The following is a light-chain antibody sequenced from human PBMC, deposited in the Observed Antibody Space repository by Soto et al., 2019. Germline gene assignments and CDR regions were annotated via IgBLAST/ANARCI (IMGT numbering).Light chain of an antibody. Sequence: DIQMTQSPATLSASVGDRVTITCRASQRIGSCLAWYKQKPGKAPNLLIYKASTLEGGVPSRFSGSGSGTAFTLTIRSVQPDDSATYYCLQYKSYSKTFGQGTKVEIK. CDR1: QRIGSC. CDR2: KAS. CDR3: LQYKSYSKT. J-gene: IGKJ1*01. V-gene: IGKV1-5*03.